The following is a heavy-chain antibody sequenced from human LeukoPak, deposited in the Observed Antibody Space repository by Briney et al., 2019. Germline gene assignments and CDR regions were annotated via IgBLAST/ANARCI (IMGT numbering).Heavy chain of an antibody. CDR3: ARDHVVGLAPFDP. Sequence: PGGSLRLSCAASGFTFSSYAMHWVRQAPGKGLEWVAVISYDGSNKYYADSVKGRFTISRDNSKNTLYLQMNSLRAEDTAVYYCARDHVVGLAPFDPWGQGTLVTVSS. J-gene: IGHJ5*02. V-gene: IGHV3-30-3*01. CDR1: GFTFSSYA. CDR2: ISYDGSNK. D-gene: IGHD2-15*01.